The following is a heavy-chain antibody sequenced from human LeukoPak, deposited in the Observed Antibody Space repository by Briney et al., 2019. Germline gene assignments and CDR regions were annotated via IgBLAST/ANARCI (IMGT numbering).Heavy chain of an antibody. CDR3: AIDRQEIDSSGGDFDY. J-gene: IGHJ4*02. CDR1: GYTFINYG. D-gene: IGHD3-22*01. CDR2: ISADKGHT. V-gene: IGHV1-18*01. Sequence: ASVKVSCKTSGYTFINYGLSWLRQAPGQGLEWMGWISADKGHTRSTEKFQDRITMTTDTSTSTVYMELRSLRSDDTAVYFCAIDRQEIDSSGGDFDYWGQGTLVTVSS.